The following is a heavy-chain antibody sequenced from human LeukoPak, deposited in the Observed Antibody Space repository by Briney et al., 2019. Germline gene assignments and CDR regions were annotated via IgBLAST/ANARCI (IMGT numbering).Heavy chain of an antibody. J-gene: IGHJ4*02. CDR2: IIEDGSEK. V-gene: IGHV3-7*01. CDR3: ARVRGIAVAGTASIYFDY. D-gene: IGHD6-19*01. Sequence: PGGSLRLSCAASGFTFSSYWMSWVRQAPGKGLEWVANIIEDGSEKYYVDSVKGRFTISRDNAKNSLYLQMNSLRAEDTAVYYCARVRGIAVAGTASIYFDYWGQGTLVTVSS. CDR1: GFTFSSYW.